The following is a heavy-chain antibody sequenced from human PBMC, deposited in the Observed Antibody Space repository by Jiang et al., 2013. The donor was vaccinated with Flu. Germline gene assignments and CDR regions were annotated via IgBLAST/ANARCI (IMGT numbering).Heavy chain of an antibody. CDR3: ARVSPYSSSTAGWFDP. J-gene: IGHJ5*02. Sequence: LLKPSETLSLTCAVYGGSFSGYYWSWIRQPPGKGLEWIGEINHSGSTNYNPSLKSRVTISVDTSKNQFSLKLSSVTAADTAVYYCARVSPYSSSTAGWFDPWGQGTLVTVSS. D-gene: IGHD6-6*01. V-gene: IGHV4-34*01. CDR2: INHSGST. CDR1: GGSFSGYY.